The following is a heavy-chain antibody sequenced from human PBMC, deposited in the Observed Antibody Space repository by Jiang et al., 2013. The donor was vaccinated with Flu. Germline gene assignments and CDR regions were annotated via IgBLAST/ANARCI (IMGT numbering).Heavy chain of an antibody. CDR2: IYYSGST. CDR1: GGSISSYY. CDR3: ARQNYGYYDSSGYYGWWYFDL. J-gene: IGHJ2*01. D-gene: IGHD3-22*01. V-gene: IGHV4-59*08. Sequence: GSGLVKPSETLSLTCTVSGGSISSYYWSWIRQPPGKGLEWIGYIYYSGSTNYNPSLKSRVTISVDTSKNQFSLKLSSVTAADTAVYYCARQNYGYYDSSGYYGWWYFDLWGRGTLVTVSS.